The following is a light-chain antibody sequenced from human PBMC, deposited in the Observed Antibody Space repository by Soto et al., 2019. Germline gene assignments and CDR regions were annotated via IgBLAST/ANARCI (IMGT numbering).Light chain of an antibody. J-gene: IGKJ1*01. CDR3: MQPLQSWT. V-gene: IGKV2-28*01. CDR1: QSLLHSNGYNY. CDR2: LGS. Sequence: DSVMTQSPLSLPVTPGEPASISGRSSQSLLHSNGYNYLDWYLQKPGQSPQLLIYLGSNRASGVPDRFSGSGSGTDFTLKISRVEAENVGVYYCMQPLQSWTFGQGTKVDIK.